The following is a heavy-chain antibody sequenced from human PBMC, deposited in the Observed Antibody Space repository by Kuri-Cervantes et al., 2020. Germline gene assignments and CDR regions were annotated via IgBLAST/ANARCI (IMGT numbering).Heavy chain of an antibody. Sequence: SVKVSCKASGYTFTGYYMHWVRQAPGQGLEWMGGIIPIFGTANYAQKFQGRVTITADESTSTAYMELSSLRSEDTAVYYCARDTGALALRGYRPHYFDYWGQGTLVTVSS. CDR1: GYTFTGYY. V-gene: IGHV1-69*13. CDR3: ARDTGALALRGYRPHYFDY. CDR2: IIPIFGTA. J-gene: IGHJ4*02. D-gene: IGHD5-18*01.